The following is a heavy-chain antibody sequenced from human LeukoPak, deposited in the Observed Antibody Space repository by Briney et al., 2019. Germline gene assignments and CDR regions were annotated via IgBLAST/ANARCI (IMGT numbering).Heavy chain of an antibody. J-gene: IGHJ5*02. V-gene: IGHV1-18*04. CDR3: ARGQVLRYFDWSTWFDP. Sequence: ASVKVSCTASGYTFTSYGISWVRQAPGQGLEWMGWISAYNGNTNYAQKLQGRVTMTTDTSTSTAYMELRSLRSDDTAVYYCARGQVLRYFDWSTWFDPWGQGTLVTVSS. CDR1: GYTFTSYG. CDR2: ISAYNGNT. D-gene: IGHD3-9*01.